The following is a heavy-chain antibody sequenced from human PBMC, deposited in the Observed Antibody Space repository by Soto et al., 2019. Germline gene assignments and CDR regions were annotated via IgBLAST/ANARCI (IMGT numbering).Heavy chain of an antibody. CDR1: GGSISSYY. V-gene: IGHV4-59*01. CDR3: ARVWGGAFDF. CDR2: IYYSGST. D-gene: IGHD3-10*01. Sequence: QVQLQESGPRLVKPSETLSLTCTVSGGSISSYYWSWIRQPPGKGLEWIGYIYYSGSTNYNPSLKSRVTISVDTSKNQFSLKLRSVTAADTAVYYCARVWGGAFDFWGQGTMVTVSS. J-gene: IGHJ3*01.